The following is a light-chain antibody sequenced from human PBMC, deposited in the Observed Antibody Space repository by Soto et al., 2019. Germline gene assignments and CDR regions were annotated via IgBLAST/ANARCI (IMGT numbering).Light chain of an antibody. CDR1: QSVSNN. Sequence: EIVMTQSPATLSVSPGERATLSCRASQSVSNNLAWYQQRPGQAPRLLIYGASTRATGIPVRFSGSGSGTEFTLTISSLQSEDFAVYYCQQYNNWPPYTFGQGTTLEIK. CDR2: GAS. J-gene: IGKJ2*01. V-gene: IGKV3-15*01. CDR3: QQYNNWPPYT.